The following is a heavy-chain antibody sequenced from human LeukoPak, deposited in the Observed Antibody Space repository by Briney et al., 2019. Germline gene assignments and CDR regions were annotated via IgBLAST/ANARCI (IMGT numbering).Heavy chain of an antibody. Sequence: GGSLRLSCAASGFTFSSYAMHWVRQAPGKGLEWVAVISYDGSNKYYADSVKGRFTIPRDNSKNTLYLQMNSLRAEDTAVYYCARDQGITIFGVVIAYYYYYGMDVWGQGTTVTVSS. CDR2: ISYDGSNK. J-gene: IGHJ6*02. CDR3: ARDQGITIFGVVIAYYYYYGMDV. CDR1: GFTFSSYA. V-gene: IGHV3-30*04. D-gene: IGHD3-3*01.